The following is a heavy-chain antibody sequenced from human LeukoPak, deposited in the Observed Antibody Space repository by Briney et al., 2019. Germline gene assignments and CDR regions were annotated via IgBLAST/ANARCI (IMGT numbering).Heavy chain of an antibody. D-gene: IGHD3-10*01. V-gene: IGHV1-69*05. J-gene: IGHJ3*02. CDR2: IIPIFGTA. Sequence: SVKVSCKASGGTFSSYAISWVRQAPGQGLEWMGGIIPIFGTANYAQKFQGRVTITTDESTSTAYMELSSLRSEDTAVYYCRLSRDHDAFDIWGQGTMVTVSS. CDR1: GGTFSSYA. CDR3: RLSRDHDAFDI.